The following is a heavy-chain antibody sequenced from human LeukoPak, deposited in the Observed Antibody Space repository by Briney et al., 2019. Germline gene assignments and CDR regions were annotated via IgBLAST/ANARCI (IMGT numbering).Heavy chain of an antibody. CDR2: ISTYNGNT. CDR1: GYTFSSYG. J-gene: IGHJ4*02. V-gene: IGHV1-18*01. Sequence: ASVKVSCKTSGYTFSSYGINWVRQAPGQGLEWMGWISTYNGNTNYAQQFHGRVTMTTDTSTGTAYMELTSLRSDDTAVYYCARVPSGSPRHFIDYWGQGTLVTVSS. D-gene: IGHD6-25*01. CDR3: ARVPSGSPRHFIDY.